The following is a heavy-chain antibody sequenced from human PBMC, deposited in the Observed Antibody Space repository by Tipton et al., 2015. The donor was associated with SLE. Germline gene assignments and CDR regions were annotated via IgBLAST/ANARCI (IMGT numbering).Heavy chain of an antibody. CDR1: GGSISSHY. V-gene: IGHV4-59*08. CDR2: IYYSGST. CDR3: ARAPLFGVVTVRGPFDY. Sequence: TLSLTCTVSGGSISSHYWNWIRQPPGKGLEWIGYIYYSGSTNYDPSLKSRVTISVDTSKNQFSVRLASVTAADTAVYYCARAPLFGVVTVRGPFDYWGQGTLVTVSS. J-gene: IGHJ4*02. D-gene: IGHD3-3*01.